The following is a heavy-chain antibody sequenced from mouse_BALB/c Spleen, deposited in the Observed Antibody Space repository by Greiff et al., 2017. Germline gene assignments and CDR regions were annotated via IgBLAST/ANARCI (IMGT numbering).Heavy chain of an antibody. V-gene: IGHV5-17*02. Sequence: EVQLVESGGGLVQPGGSRKLSCAASGFTFSSFGMHWVRQAPEKGLEWVAYISSGSSTIYYADTVKGRFTISRDNPKNTLFLQMTSLRSEDTSMYYCARSAGFDYWGQGTTLTVSS. J-gene: IGHJ2*01. CDR1: GFTFSSFG. D-gene: IGHD4-1*01. CDR2: ISSGSSTI. CDR3: ARSAGFDY.